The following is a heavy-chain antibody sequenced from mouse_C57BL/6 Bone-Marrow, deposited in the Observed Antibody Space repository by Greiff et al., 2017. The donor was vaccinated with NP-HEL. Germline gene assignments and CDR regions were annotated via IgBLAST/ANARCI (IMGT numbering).Heavy chain of an antibody. J-gene: IGHJ4*01. CDR1: GYTFTDYY. Sequence: EVQLQQSGPVLVKPGASVKMSCKASGYTFTDYYMNWVKQSHGKSLEWIGVINPYNGGTSYNQKFKGKATLTVDNSSSTAYMELNSLTSEDSAVYYGARLVVTRYYYAMDYWGQGTSVTVSS. V-gene: IGHV1-19*01. CDR3: ARLVVTRYYYAMDY. CDR2: INPYNGGT. D-gene: IGHD2-2*01.